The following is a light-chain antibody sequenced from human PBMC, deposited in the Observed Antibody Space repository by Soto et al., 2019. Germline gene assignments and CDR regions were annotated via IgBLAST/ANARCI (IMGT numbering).Light chain of an antibody. V-gene: IGLV2-14*03. CDR3: SSFTSNRIYV. CDR2: GVT. Sequence: ALAQPTSVSGSPGQSITISCTGNHNDIGTYDYVSWYQQRPGRAPRLLIHGVTTRPSGISDRFSASKSGLTASLTISGLQPEDEADYYCSSFTSNRIYVFGPGTKVTV. J-gene: IGLJ1*01. CDR1: HNDIGTYDY.